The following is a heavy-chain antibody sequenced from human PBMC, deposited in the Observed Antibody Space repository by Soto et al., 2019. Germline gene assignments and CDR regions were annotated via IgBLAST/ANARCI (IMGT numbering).Heavy chain of an antibody. CDR3: ARDYRSGWYDLRWTAYGMDV. Sequence: QVQLQESGPGLVKPSETLSLTCTVSGGSISSYYWSWIRQPPGKGLEWIGYIYYSGSTNYNPSLKSRATISVDTSKNQFSLKLSSVTAADTAVYYCARDYRSGWYDLRWTAYGMDVWGQGTTVTVSS. J-gene: IGHJ6*02. CDR1: GGSISSYY. V-gene: IGHV4-59*01. CDR2: IYYSGST. D-gene: IGHD6-19*01.